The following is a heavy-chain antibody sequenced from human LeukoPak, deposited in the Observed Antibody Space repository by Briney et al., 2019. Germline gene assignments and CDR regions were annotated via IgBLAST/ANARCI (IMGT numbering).Heavy chain of an antibody. CDR3: ATDGLTGRTDGTLES. Sequence: PGRSLRLSCVASGFTFTHYTMHWVRQAPGKGLEWVALILYDGSSQYYADSVRGRFMISRDDSKNTLFLQMNSLRVEDTAMYYCATDGLTGRTDGTLESWGQGTLVTVSS. D-gene: IGHD1-20*01. CDR1: GFTFTHYT. J-gene: IGHJ4*02. CDR2: ILYDGSSQ. V-gene: IGHV3-30-3*01.